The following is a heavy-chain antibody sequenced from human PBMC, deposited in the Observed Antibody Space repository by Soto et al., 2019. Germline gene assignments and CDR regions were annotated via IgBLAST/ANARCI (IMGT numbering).Heavy chain of an antibody. CDR1: GVSVTSYT. V-gene: IGHV4-4*07. J-gene: IGHJ4*02. CDR2: VLSSVSA. D-gene: IGHD2-21*02. Sequence: SETLSLTCIVSGVSVTSYTWSGVRQPANKGLEWIGRVLSSVSATYNPSLKSRVSISMDTAENRISLKLDSVTAADAGVYFCARDGMTTGDTWGPGTLVTVSS. CDR3: ARDGMTTGDT.